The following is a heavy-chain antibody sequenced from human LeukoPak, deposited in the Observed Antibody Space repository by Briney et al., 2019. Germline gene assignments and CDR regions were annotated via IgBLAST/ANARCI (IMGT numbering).Heavy chain of an antibody. Sequence: GGSLRLSCAASGFTFSSYSMNWVRQAPGKGLEWVSYISSSSSTIYYADSVKGRFTISRDNAKNSLYLQMNSLRDEDTAVYYCARELQRVPAYYYGMDVWGQGTTVTVSS. CDR2: ISSSSSTI. CDR3: ARELQRVPAYYYGMDV. CDR1: GFTFSSYS. D-gene: IGHD4-4*01. J-gene: IGHJ6*02. V-gene: IGHV3-48*02.